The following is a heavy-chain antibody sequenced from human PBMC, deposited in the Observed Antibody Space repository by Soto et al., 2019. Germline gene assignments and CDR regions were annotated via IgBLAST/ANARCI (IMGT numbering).Heavy chain of an antibody. J-gene: IGHJ4*02. CDR3: ARHASPYSSSFLDY. Sequence: PSETLSLTCTVSGGSISSSSYYWGWIRQPPGKGLEWIGSIYYSGSTYYNPSLKSRVTISVDTSKNQFSLKLSSVTAADTAVYYCARHASPYSSSFLDYWGQGTLVTVSS. CDR2: IYYSGST. V-gene: IGHV4-39*01. D-gene: IGHD6-6*01. CDR1: GGSISSSSYY.